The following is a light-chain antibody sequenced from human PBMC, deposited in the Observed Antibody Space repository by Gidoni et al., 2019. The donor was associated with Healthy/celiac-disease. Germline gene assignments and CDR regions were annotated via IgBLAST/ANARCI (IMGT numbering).Light chain of an antibody. Sequence: SYELTQPPSVSVSPGQTARITCSGDALAKQYAYWYQQKPGQAPILVVYKDSERPSGIPERFSGSSSGTTVTLTISGVQAEDEADYYCQSAVSSTTYVVFGGGTKLTVL. V-gene: IGLV3-25*03. J-gene: IGLJ2*01. CDR1: ALAKQY. CDR3: QSAVSSTTYVV. CDR2: KDS.